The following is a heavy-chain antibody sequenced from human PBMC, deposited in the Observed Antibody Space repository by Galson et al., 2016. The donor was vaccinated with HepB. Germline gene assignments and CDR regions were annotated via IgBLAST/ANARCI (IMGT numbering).Heavy chain of an antibody. CDR1: GFTFRNYG. CDR3: AKDVRHCGGADCRYSLDTWFDP. Sequence: SLRLSCATSGFTFRNYGMHWVRQAPGKGLEWVAVISYHESDIFYADSVRGRFTISRDSSKNTVYLQMNGLRPEDTAVYYCAKDVRHCGGADCRYSLDTWFDPWGQGTLVTVCS. J-gene: IGHJ5*02. D-gene: IGHD2-21*01. CDR2: ISYHESDI. V-gene: IGHV3-30*18.